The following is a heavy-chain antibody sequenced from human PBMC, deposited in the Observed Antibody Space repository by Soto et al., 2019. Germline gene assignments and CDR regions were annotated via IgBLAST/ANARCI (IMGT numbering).Heavy chain of an antibody. Sequence: QVQLQESGPGLVKPSATLSLTCTVAGVSISNHCWSWIRQPPGKGLEWMGYIYYNGNTNYNPPLKSRVTMSVDTSKNHISLKLSSVTAADTAVYYCTRANWYSEYWGQGTLVTVSS. J-gene: IGHJ4*02. D-gene: IGHD7-27*01. CDR3: TRANWYSEY. CDR2: IYYNGNT. CDR1: GVSISNHC. V-gene: IGHV4-59*11.